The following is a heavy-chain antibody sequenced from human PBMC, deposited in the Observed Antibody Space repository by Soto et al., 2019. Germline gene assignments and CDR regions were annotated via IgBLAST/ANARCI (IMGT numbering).Heavy chain of an antibody. CDR3: TTDLWAVMATITGDY. V-gene: IGHV3-15*01. J-gene: IGHJ4*02. D-gene: IGHD5-12*01. CDR1: GFTFSNAW. Sequence: EVQLVESGGGLVKPGGSLRLSCAASGFTFSNAWMSWVRQAPGKGLEWVGRIKSKTDGGTTDYAAPVKGRFTISRDDSKNTLYLQMNSLKTEDTAVYYCTTDLWAVMATITGDYWGQGTLVTVSS. CDR2: IKSKTDGGTT.